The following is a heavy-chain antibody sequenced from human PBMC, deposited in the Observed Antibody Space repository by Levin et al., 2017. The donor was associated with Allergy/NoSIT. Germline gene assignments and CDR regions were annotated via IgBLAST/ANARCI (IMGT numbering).Heavy chain of an antibody. J-gene: IGHJ4*02. CDR1: GFTFSSYD. Sequence: GGSLRLSCAASGFTFSSYDMSWVRQAPGKGLEWVSAISGTNGRTYYADSVTGRFTISRDNSKNTLYLQMNSLRAEDTAVYFCAKVRYGDSSQDYWGQGTLVTVSS. CDR3: AKVRYGDSSQDY. D-gene: IGHD2-21*02. CDR2: ISGTNGRT. V-gene: IGHV3-23*01.